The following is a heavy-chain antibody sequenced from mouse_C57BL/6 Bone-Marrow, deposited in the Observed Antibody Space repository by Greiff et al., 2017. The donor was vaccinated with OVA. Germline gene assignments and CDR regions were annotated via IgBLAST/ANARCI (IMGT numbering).Heavy chain of an antibody. CDR3: ARGEAYISVPEGYFDV. J-gene: IGHJ1*03. CDR1: GYTFTSYW. D-gene: IGHD6-5*01. CDR2: IDPNSGGT. Sequence: QVQLQQPGAELVKPGASVKLSCKASGYTFTSYWMHWVKQRPGRGLEWIGRIDPNSGGTKYNEKFKSKATLTVDKPSSTAYMQLSSLTSEDSAVYNCARGEAYISVPEGYFDVCGTGTTVTVSS. V-gene: IGHV1-72*01.